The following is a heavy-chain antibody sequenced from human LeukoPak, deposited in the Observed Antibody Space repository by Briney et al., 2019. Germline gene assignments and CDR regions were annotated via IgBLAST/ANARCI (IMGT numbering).Heavy chain of an antibody. Sequence: SETLSLTCTVSGASISSYYWSWIRQPPGKGLEWIGYIHYSGGTNHNPSLKSRVTISVDTSKNQFSLKLSSVTAADTAVYYCARVGGYSYGYWFDSWGQGTLVTVPS. V-gene: IGHV4-59*01. CDR3: ARVGGYSYGYWFDS. J-gene: IGHJ5*01. CDR2: IHYSGGT. D-gene: IGHD5-18*01. CDR1: GASISSYY.